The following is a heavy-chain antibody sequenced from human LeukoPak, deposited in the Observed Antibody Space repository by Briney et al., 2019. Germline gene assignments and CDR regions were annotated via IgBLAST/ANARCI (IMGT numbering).Heavy chain of an antibody. V-gene: IGHV3-30*03. Sequence: GGSLRLSCAASGFTFSIYGMHWVRQAPGKGLEWVAVISFDGSDEYYAESVKGRFTISRDNSKNTLYLQMNSLRAEDTAVYYCVTDSSAMDVWGQGTTVTVSS. CDR1: GFTFSIYG. J-gene: IGHJ6*02. CDR3: VTDSSAMDV. CDR2: ISFDGSDE.